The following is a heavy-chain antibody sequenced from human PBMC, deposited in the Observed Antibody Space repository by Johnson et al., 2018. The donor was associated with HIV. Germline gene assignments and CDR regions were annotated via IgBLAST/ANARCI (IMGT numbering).Heavy chain of an antibody. CDR2: IWYDGSNK. Sequence: QVQLVESGGGLVQPGGSLRVSCAASGFTFSSYGMHWVRQATGKGLEWVAVIWYDGSNKYYADSVRGRFTISRDNSKNTLYLQMNSMRAEDTAVYYCATRKDILTGYDAFDIWGQGTMVTVSS. CDR1: GFTFSSYG. CDR3: ATRKDILTGYDAFDI. V-gene: IGHV3-30*02. D-gene: IGHD3-9*01. J-gene: IGHJ3*02.